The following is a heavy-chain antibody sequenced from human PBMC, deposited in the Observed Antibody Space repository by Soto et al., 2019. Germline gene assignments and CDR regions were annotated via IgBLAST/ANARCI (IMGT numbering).Heavy chain of an antibody. Sequence: SLRLSCAASGFTFSSYGMHWVRQAPGKGLEWVAVISYDGSNKYYADSVKGRFTISRDNSKNTLYLQMNSLRAEDTAVYYCAKDLETTYYGSGTTPMDVWGQGTTVTVSS. V-gene: IGHV3-30*18. J-gene: IGHJ6*02. CDR2: ISYDGSNK. D-gene: IGHD3-10*01. CDR3: AKDLETTYYGSGTTPMDV. CDR1: GFTFSSYG.